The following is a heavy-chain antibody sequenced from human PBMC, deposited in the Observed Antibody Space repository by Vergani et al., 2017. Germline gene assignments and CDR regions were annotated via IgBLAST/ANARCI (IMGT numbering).Heavy chain of an antibody. CDR2: IQEDGSAK. Sequence: EVQLVESGGGLVQPGGSLRLSCATSGFSFSNYWVTWVRQALGKGLEWVASIQEDGSAKHFLDSLEGRFFISRDNAKNSSLLYMTSLTAEDTAVYFCAKGCSSGSFLHWGQGILVTVSS. CDR1: GFSFSNYW. V-gene: IGHV3-7*01. CDR3: AKGCSSGSFLH. J-gene: IGHJ1*01. D-gene: IGHD1-26*01.